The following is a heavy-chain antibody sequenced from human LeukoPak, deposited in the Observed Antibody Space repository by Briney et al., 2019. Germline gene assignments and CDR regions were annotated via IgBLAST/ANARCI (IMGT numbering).Heavy chain of an antibody. V-gene: IGHV3-53*01. CDR1: GFTVSSNY. Sequence: PGGSLRLSCGASGFTVSSNYMSWVRQAPGKGLEWVSLINTGGITYYADSVKGRFTISRDNSKNTLYLQMNSLRAEDTAVYYCARDPGVIPSIWGQGTLVTVSS. D-gene: IGHD3-10*01. J-gene: IGHJ4*02. CDR2: INTGGIT. CDR3: ARDPGVIPSI.